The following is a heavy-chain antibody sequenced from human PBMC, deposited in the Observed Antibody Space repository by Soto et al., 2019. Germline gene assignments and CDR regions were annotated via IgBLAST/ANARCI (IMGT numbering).Heavy chain of an antibody. D-gene: IGHD3-22*01. V-gene: IGHV5-10-1*01. CDR1: GYSFTSYW. J-gene: IGHJ4*02. Sequence: GESLKISCKGSGYSFTSYWIGWVRQMPGKGLEWMGRIDPSDSYTNYSPSFQGHVTISADKSISTAYLQWSSLKASDTAMYYCARSYYYDSSGATTHFDYWGQGTLVTAPQ. CDR3: ARSYYYDSSGATTHFDY. CDR2: IDPSDSYT.